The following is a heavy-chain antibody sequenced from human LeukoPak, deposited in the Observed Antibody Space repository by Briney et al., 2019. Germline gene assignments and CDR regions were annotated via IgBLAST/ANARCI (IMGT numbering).Heavy chain of an antibody. Sequence: SETLSLTCAVYGGSFSGYYWSWIRQPPGKGLEWIGEINHSGSTNYNPSLKSRVTISVDTSKNQFSLKLSSVTAADTAVYYCARGRNYVRWFDPWGQGTLVTVSS. CDR2: INHSGST. V-gene: IGHV4-34*01. J-gene: IGHJ5*02. CDR3: ARGRNYVRWFDP. CDR1: GGSFSGYY. D-gene: IGHD4-11*01.